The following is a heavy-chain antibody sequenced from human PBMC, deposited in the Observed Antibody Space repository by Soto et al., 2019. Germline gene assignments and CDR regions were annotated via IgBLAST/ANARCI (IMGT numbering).Heavy chain of an antibody. Sequence: EVQLLESGGGLVQPGGSLRLSCEASGFTFSTYAMTWVRQAPGKGLEWVSVICGNAYSTYYADSVKGRFTISRDNSKNTLYLQMNSLRVDDTAVYFCAKALRGMGMFDYWGQGTLVTVSS. CDR2: ICGNAYST. D-gene: IGHD3-10*02. CDR1: GFTFSTYA. J-gene: IGHJ4*02. V-gene: IGHV3-23*01. CDR3: AKALRGMGMFDY.